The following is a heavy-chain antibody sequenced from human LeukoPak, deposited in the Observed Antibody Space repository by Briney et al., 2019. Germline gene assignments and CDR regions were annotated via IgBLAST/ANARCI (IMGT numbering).Heavy chain of an antibody. J-gene: IGHJ4*02. V-gene: IGHV3-66*01. CDR3: ARRPGYGGTPTFDY. CDR2: IYSDGST. Sequence: GGSLRLSCAPSGLTVSSTYMSWVRQAPGKGLEWVSVIYSDGSTYYADSVKGRFTIARDNSKNAVYLQMNSLRGQDTAVYFCARRPGYGGTPTFDYRGQGSLVTVSS. CDR1: GLTVSSTY. D-gene: IGHD4-23*01.